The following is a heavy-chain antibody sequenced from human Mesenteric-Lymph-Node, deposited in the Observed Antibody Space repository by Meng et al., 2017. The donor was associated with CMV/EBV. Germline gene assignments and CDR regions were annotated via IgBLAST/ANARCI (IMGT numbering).Heavy chain of an antibody. J-gene: IGHJ4*02. CDR1: GYTFSSYG. CDR2: INPSGGST. Sequence: ASVKVSCKASGYTFSSYGINWVRQAPGQGLEWMGIINPSGGSTNYAQKFQGRVTMTRDTSTSTVYMELSSLRSEDTAVYYCARGLGSGSYYGLWGQGTLVTVSS. V-gene: IGHV1-46*01. CDR3: ARGLGSGSYYGL. D-gene: IGHD3-10*01.